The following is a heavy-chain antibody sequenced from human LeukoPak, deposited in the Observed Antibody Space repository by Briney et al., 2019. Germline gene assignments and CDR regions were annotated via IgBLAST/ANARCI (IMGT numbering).Heavy chain of an antibody. J-gene: IGHJ4*02. D-gene: IGHD1-1*01. CDR1: GFTFSSYS. CDR2: IRGSSNTI. CDR3: ARDYNFAFDY. V-gene: IGHV3-48*02. Sequence: GGSLRLSCAVSGFTFSSYSVNWVRQAPGKGLEWVSYIRGSSNTIWCADSVKGRFTISIDNAKNSLYLQMNSLRDEDTAVYYCARDYNFAFDYWGQGTLVTVSS.